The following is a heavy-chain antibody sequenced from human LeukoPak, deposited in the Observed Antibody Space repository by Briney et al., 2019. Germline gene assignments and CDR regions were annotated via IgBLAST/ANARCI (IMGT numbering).Heavy chain of an antibody. CDR2: ISWNSGSI. D-gene: IGHD3-22*01. Sequence: PGGSLRLSCAASGFTFGNSWVHWVRQAPGKGLEWVSGISWNSGSIGYADSVKGRFTISRDNAKNSLYLQMNSLRAEDTALYYCAKVGHYYDSSGYYLHYFDYWGQGTLVTVSS. V-gene: IGHV3-9*01. CDR1: GFTFGNSW. CDR3: AKVGHYYDSSGYYLHYFDY. J-gene: IGHJ4*02.